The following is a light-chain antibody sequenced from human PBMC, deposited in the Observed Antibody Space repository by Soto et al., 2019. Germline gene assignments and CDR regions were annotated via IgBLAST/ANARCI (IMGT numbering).Light chain of an antibody. CDR1: QSVSSY. CDR2: DAS. Sequence: EIVLTQSPATLYLSPGERATLSCRARQSVSSYLAWYQQKPGHAPRLLIYDASNRATGIPARFSGSGSGTDFTITISSLEPADFEVYYCQQRSNWPPTFGPGTTVDSK. V-gene: IGKV3-11*01. J-gene: IGKJ3*01. CDR3: QQRSNWPPT.